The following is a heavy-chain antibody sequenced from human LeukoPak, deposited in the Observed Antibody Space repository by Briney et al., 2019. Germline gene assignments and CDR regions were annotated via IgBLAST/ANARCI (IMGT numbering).Heavy chain of an antibody. D-gene: IGHD3-10*01. CDR2: IYYSGST. J-gene: IGHJ5*02. V-gene: IGHV4-39*01. Sequence: SETLSLTCTVPGGSISSSSYYWGWIRQPPGKGLEWIGSIYYSGSTYYNPTLKSRVTISIDTSNNKFTLKLSSVTAADTAVYYCARHLCFRITVVRGVIGWFDPWGQGTLFTVSS. CDR1: GGSISSSSYY. CDR3: ARHLCFRITVVRGVIGWFDP.